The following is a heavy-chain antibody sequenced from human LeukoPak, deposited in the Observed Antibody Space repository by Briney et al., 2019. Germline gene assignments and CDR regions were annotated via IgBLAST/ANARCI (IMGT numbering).Heavy chain of an antibody. Sequence: GGSLRLSCAASGFTFSSYEMNWVRQAPGKGLEGVYYISSSGSTIYYADSVKGRFTISRDNAKNSLYLQMNSLRAEDTAVYYCARVRPGYYYGMDVWGQGTTVTVSS. CDR3: ARVRPGYYYGMDV. D-gene: IGHD6-6*01. J-gene: IGHJ6*02. V-gene: IGHV3-48*03. CDR1: GFTFSSYE. CDR2: ISSSGSTI.